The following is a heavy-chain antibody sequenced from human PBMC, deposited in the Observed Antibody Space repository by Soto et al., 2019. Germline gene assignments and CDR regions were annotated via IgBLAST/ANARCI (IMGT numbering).Heavy chain of an antibody. D-gene: IGHD3-10*01. V-gene: IGHV3-11*04. Sequence: PGGSLRLSCAGSGFTFTDYYMSWIRQAPGKGLEWVSYISSSGSTIYYADSVKGRFTISRDNAKNSLYLQMNSLSAEDTAVYYCARDRENEYGSGSYVDEWGQGTLVTVSS. CDR1: GFTFTDYY. CDR2: ISSSGSTI. CDR3: ARDRENEYGSGSYVDE. J-gene: IGHJ4*02.